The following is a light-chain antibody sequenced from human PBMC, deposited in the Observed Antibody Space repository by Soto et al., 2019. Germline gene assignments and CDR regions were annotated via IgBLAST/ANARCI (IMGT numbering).Light chain of an antibody. CDR2: EVS. CDR1: SSDVGGYDY. V-gene: IGLV2-14*01. J-gene: IGLJ1*01. CDR3: SSHTSSSSRVV. Sequence: QSALTQPASVSGSPGQSITISCTGTSSDVGGYDYVSWYQQHPGKAPKLMIYEVSNRPSGVSNRFSGSKSGNTASLTISGLQAEDEADYYCSSHTSSSSRVVFGTGTKLTVL.